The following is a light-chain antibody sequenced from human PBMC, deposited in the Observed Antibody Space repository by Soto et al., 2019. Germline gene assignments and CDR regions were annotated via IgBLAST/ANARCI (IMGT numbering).Light chain of an antibody. CDR1: QSVSSY. CDR2: DAS. J-gene: IGKJ1*01. CDR3: QQRSNWPPTWT. Sequence: EVVTTQSPATLSVSPGERATLSCRASQSVSSYLAWYQQKPGQAPRLLIYDASNRATGIPARFSGSGSGTDFTLTISSLEPEDFAVYYCQQRSNWPPTWTFGQGTKVDSK. V-gene: IGKV3-11*01.